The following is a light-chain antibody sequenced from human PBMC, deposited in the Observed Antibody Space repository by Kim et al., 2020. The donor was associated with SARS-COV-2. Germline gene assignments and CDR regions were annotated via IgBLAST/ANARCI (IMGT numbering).Light chain of an antibody. V-gene: IGKV1-39*01. Sequence: DIHMTQSPSSLSASVGDRVTITCRASQSISSYLNWYQQKPGKAPKLLIYAASSLQSGVPSRFSGSGSGTDFTLTISSLQPEDFATYYCQQSYSTRGTFGQGTKLEI. CDR2: AAS. CDR3: QQSYSTRGT. CDR1: QSISSY. J-gene: IGKJ1*01.